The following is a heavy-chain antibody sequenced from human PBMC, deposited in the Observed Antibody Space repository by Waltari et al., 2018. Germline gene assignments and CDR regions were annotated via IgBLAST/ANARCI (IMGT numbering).Heavy chain of an antibody. Sequence: QVQLQESGPGLVKPSETLSLTCAVSGYSISSGYYWGWIRQPPGKGLEWIGSIYHSGSTYYNPSLKSRVTISVDTSKNQFSLKLSSVTAADTAVYYCAREGLTRYFDLWGRGTLVTVSS. CDR1: GYSISSGYY. J-gene: IGHJ2*01. V-gene: IGHV4-38-2*02. CDR2: IYHSGST. CDR3: AREGLTRYFDL. D-gene: IGHD1-1*01.